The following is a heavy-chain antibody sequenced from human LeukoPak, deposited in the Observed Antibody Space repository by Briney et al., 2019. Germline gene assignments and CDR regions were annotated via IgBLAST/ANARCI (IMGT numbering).Heavy chain of an antibody. V-gene: IGHV3-23*01. CDR1: GFTFSSYA. D-gene: IGHD2-15*01. CDR2: ISGSGGST. Sequence: GGSLRLSCAASGFTFSSYAMSWVRQAPGKGLEWVSAISGSGGSTYYADSVKGRFTISRDNSKNTLYLQMNSLRAEDTAVYYCAIGYCSGGSCYSPEYLQHWGQGTLVTVSS. J-gene: IGHJ1*01. CDR3: AIGYCSGGSCYSPEYLQH.